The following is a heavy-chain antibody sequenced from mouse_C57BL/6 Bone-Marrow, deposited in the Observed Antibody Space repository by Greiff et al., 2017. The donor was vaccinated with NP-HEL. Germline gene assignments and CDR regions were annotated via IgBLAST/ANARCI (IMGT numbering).Heavy chain of an antibody. CDR2: IRSKSNNYAT. CDR1: GFSFNTYA. V-gene: IGHV10-1*01. CDR3: VRAYYGSSYYAMDY. Sequence: EVKLMESGGGLVQPKGSLKLSCAASGFSFNTYAMNWVRQAPGKGLEWVARIRSKSNNYATYYADSVKDRFTISRDDSESMLYLQMNNLKTEDTAMYYCVRAYYGSSYYAMDYWGQGTSVTVSS. J-gene: IGHJ4*01. D-gene: IGHD1-1*01.